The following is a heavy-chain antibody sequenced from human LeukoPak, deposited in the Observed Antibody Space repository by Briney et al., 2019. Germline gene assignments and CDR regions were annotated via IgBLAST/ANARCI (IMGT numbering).Heavy chain of an antibody. J-gene: IGHJ6*03. D-gene: IGHD2-2*01. V-gene: IGHV4-34*01. CDR2: INHSGSA. CDR3: ARGRRCSSTSCRVKYYYYMDV. Sequence: SETLSLTCAVYGGSFSGYYWSWIRQPPGKGLEWIGEINHSGSANYNPSLKSRVTISVDTSKNQFSLKLSSVTAADTAVYYCARGRRCSSTSCRVKYYYYMDVWGKGTTVTVSS. CDR1: GGSFSGYY.